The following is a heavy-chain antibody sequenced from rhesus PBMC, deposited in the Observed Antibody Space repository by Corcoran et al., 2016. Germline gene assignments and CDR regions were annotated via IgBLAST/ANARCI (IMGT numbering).Heavy chain of an antibody. Sequence: QLQLQESGPGLVKPTETLSLTCVVSGNSLSSTYWSWIRQAPGKGLAWIGYIGGNSGSTNYNPYLKSRVSLSVDTSKNQLSLKLSSVTAADTAVYYCARRGDRFDVWGPGVLVTVSS. CDR2: IGGNSGST. V-gene: IGHV4-169*01. D-gene: IGHD2-33*01. J-gene: IGHJ5-1*01. CDR3: ARRGDRFDV. CDR1: GNSLSSTY.